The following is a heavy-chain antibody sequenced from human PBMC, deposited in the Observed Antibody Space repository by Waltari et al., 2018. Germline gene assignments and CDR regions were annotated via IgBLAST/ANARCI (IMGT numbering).Heavy chain of an antibody. Sequence: QVQLVQSGAEVKKPGASVKVSCKASGYTFTGYYMHWVRQAPGQGLEWMGWINPNSGGTNYAQKFQGRVTMTRDTSISTAYMELSRLRSDDTAVYYCARARIAARPFGYYYYMDVWGKGTTVTVSS. V-gene: IGHV1-2*02. CDR1: GYTFTGYY. CDR3: ARARIAARPFGYYYYMDV. CDR2: INPNSGGT. D-gene: IGHD6-6*01. J-gene: IGHJ6*03.